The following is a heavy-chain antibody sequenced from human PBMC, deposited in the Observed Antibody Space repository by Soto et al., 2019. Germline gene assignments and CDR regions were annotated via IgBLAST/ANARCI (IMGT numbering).Heavy chain of an antibody. CDR3: AGDISGYGRFDN. V-gene: IGHV4-59*01. J-gene: IGHJ4*02. Sequence: QVQLQESGPGLVKPSETLSLTCTVSGDSMSSYYWSWIRQSPGKGLEWIGSIYYSGSTNYNPPLKSRATISVDTSKNQFSLTLSSVTAAETAVYYCAGDISGYGRFDNWGQGTLVTVSS. CDR1: GDSMSSYY. CDR2: IYYSGST. D-gene: IGHD5-12*01.